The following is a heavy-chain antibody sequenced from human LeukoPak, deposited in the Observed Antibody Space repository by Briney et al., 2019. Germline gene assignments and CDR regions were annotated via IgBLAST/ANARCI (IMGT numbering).Heavy chain of an antibody. CDR3: AKSPYVGIAGPVTDYFDY. V-gene: IGHV4-4*07. CDR1: GGSIIGHY. CDR2: IYSSGNT. Sequence: SETLSLTRTVSGGSIIGHYWNWIRQPAGKGLEWIGRIYSSGNTNYNPSLKSRVTISVDTSKNQFSLKMSSVTATDTAIYFCAKSPYVGIAGPVTDYFDYWGQGALVTVSS. J-gene: IGHJ4*02. D-gene: IGHD6-13*01.